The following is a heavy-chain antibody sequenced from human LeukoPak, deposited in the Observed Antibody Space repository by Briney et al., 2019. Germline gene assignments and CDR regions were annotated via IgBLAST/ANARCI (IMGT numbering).Heavy chain of an antibody. J-gene: IGHJ4*02. Sequence: SETLSLTCTVSGGSISSSSYYWGWIRQPPGKGLEWIGSIYYSGSTYYNPSLKSRVTISVDTSKNQFSLKLSSVTAAGTAVYYCARGPAPSGSYHFDYWGQGTLVTVSS. CDR2: IYYSGST. V-gene: IGHV4-39*07. CDR1: GGSISSSSYY. D-gene: IGHD3-10*01. CDR3: ARGPAPSGSYHFDY.